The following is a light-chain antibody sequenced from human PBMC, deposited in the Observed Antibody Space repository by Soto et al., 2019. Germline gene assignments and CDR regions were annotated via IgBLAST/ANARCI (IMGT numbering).Light chain of an antibody. CDR3: QQCGNLPPT. V-gene: IGKV1-33*01. J-gene: IGKJ4*01. Sequence: DIQMTQSPSSLSASVGDRVTITCQASQDISNHLNWYQQTSGKAPKLLIYGAYNLERGVPSRFTGSQSGTHFTFTITSLQPEDVATYFCQQCGNLPPTFGGGTKVEI. CDR1: QDISNH. CDR2: GAY.